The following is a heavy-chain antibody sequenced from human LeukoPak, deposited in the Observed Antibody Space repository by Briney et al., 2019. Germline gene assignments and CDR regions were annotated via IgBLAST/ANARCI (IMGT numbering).Heavy chain of an antibody. CDR2: IYYSGST. CDR3: ASQTGYSYGSLYYFDY. CDR1: GGSISSSNYY. V-gene: IGHV4-39*01. D-gene: IGHD5-18*01. J-gene: IGHJ4*02. Sequence: SETLSLTCTVSGGSISSSNYYWGWIRQPPGKGLEWIGSIYYSGSTYYNPSLKSRVTISVDTSKNQFSLKLSSVSAADTTVYYCASQTGYSYGSLYYFDYWGQGTLVTVSS.